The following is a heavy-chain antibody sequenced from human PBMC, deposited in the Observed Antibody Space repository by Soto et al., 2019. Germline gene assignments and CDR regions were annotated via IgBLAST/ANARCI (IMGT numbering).Heavy chain of an antibody. D-gene: IGHD2-21*02. CDR2: IQSDGSSP. J-gene: IGHJ4*02. CDR3: ARGGDPDY. CDR1: GFTFNYYW. V-gene: IGHV3-74*01. Sequence: EVQLVESGGGLVQPGGSLRLSCVASGFTFNYYWMHWVRQAPGKGLVWVSRIQSDGSSPDYVDSVKGRFTISRDNAKDTLYLQMNNLRAEDTAVYYCARGGDPDYWGQGTLVTVSS.